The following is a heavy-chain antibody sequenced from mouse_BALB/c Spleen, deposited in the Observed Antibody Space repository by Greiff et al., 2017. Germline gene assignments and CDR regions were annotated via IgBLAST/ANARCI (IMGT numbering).Heavy chain of an antibody. CDR3: ARGLWDYAMDY. V-gene: IGHV5-9-4*01. Sequence: EVMLVESGGGLVKPGGSLKLSCAASGFTFSSYAMSWVRQSPEKRLEWVAEISSGGSYTYYPDTVTGRFTISRDNAKNTLYLEMSSLRSEDTAMYYCARGLWDYAMDYWGQGTSVTVSS. J-gene: IGHJ4*01. CDR1: GFTFSSYA. D-gene: IGHD1-1*02. CDR2: ISSGGSYT.